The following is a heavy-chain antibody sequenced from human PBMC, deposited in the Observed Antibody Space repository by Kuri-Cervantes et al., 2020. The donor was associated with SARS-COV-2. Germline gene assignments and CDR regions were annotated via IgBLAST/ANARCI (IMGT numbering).Heavy chain of an antibody. CDR2: ISYDGSNK. Sequence: GGCLRLSCAASGFTFSSYGMHWVRQAPGKGLEWVAVISYDGSNKYYADSVKGRFTISRDNAKNSLYLQMNSLRAEDTAVYYCARGRYDFDYWGQGTLVTVSS. J-gene: IGHJ4*02. D-gene: IGHD3-22*01. V-gene: IGHV3-30*03. CDR1: GFTFSSYG. CDR3: ARGRYDFDY.